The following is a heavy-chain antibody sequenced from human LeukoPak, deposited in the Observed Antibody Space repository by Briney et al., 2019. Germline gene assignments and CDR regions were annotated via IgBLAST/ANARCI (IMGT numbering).Heavy chain of an antibody. CDR3: AKRGPYYDSSGYFKASLSYFDY. V-gene: IGHV3-30*02. D-gene: IGHD3-22*01. Sequence: GGSLRLSCAASGFTFSSYGMHWVRQAPGKGLEWVTFIRCDGSNKYYADSVKGRLTISRDNSKNTLYLQMNSLRAEDTAVYYCAKRGPYYDSSGYFKASLSYFDYWGQGTLVTVSS. J-gene: IGHJ4*02. CDR1: GFTFSSYG. CDR2: IRCDGSNK.